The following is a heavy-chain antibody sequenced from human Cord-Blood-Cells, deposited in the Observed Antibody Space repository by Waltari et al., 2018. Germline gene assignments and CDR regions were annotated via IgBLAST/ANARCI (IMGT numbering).Heavy chain of an antibody. J-gene: IGHJ4*02. CDR1: GFTFDDYA. Sequence: EVQLVESGGVVVQPGGSLRLSCAASGFTFDDYAMHWVRQAPGKGLEWVSLISWDGGSTYYANSVEGRFTISRDNSKNSLYLQMNSLRAEDTALYYCAKDILNYYGSGSYYDYWGQGTLVTVSS. V-gene: IGHV3-43D*04. CDR2: ISWDGGST. CDR3: AKDILNYYGSGSYYDY. D-gene: IGHD3-10*01.